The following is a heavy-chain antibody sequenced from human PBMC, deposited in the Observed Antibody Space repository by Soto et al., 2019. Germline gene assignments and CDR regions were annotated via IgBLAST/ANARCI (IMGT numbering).Heavy chain of an antibody. J-gene: IGHJ6*02. CDR1: GYTFTSYS. Sequence: QVQLVQSGAEVKKPGASVKVSCKASGYTFTSYSMHWVRQAPGQGLEWMGIINPSGGSTSYAQKSKGVVDRPRDTSTSIVNRELSSLRSEDTAVYYCARDLLAVAVDYGTDVWGQGTTVTVSS. CDR2: INPSGGST. V-gene: IGHV1-46*01. D-gene: IGHD6-19*01. CDR3: ARDLLAVAVDYGTDV.